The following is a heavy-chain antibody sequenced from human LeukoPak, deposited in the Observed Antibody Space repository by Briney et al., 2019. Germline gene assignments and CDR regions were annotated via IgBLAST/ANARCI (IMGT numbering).Heavy chain of an antibody. D-gene: IGHD3-22*01. V-gene: IGHV1-69*02. CDR3: ARGLRSDSSGYDY. Sequence: ISWVRQAPGQGLEWMGRIIPILGIANYAQKFQGRVTITADKSTSTAYMELSSLRSEDTAVYYCARGLRSDSSGYDYWGQGTLVTVSS. CDR2: IIPILGIA. J-gene: IGHJ4*02.